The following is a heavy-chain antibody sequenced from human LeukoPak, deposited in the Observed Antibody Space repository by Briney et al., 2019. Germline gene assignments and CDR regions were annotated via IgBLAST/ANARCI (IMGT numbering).Heavy chain of an antibody. CDR2: ISGSGGST. D-gene: IGHD3-9*01. Sequence: GGSLRLSCAASGFTFSNYAMSWVRQAPGKGLEWVSAISGSGGSTYYADSVKGRFTISRDNAKNSLYLQMNSLRAEDAAVYYCARDKDDILTGYYNPTRSLSYWGQGTLVTVSS. CDR3: ARDKDDILTGYYNPTRSLSY. J-gene: IGHJ4*02. CDR1: GFTFSNYA. V-gene: IGHV3-23*01.